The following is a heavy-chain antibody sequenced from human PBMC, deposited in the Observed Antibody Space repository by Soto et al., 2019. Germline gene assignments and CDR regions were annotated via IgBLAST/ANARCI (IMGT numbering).Heavy chain of an antibody. Sequence: QVQLVQSGAEVKKPGSSVKVSCQASGGTFSIYSINWVRQAPGQGLEWMGGIIPMFGAPNYAQKFQGRVTMTADETTSTAYMELSSLTSADTGVYLCARAFRQWLEKAGFDYWGQGTRVTVSS. J-gene: IGHJ4*02. V-gene: IGHV1-69*01. CDR2: IIPMFGAP. CDR1: GGTFSIYS. CDR3: ARAFRQWLEKAGFDY. D-gene: IGHD6-19*01.